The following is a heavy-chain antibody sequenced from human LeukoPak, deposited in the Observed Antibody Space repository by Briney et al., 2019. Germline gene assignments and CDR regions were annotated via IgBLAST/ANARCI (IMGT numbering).Heavy chain of an antibody. D-gene: IGHD4-23*01. J-gene: IGHJ4*02. CDR2: LWFDGSHQ. V-gene: IGHV3-33*01. CDR3: ARDGATVVSLDY. CDR1: GFTFRTYG. Sequence: GGSLRLSCAASGFTFRTYGMHRVRQTPGKGLEWVAFLWFDGSHQYYADSVRGRFIISRDNSNNTLYLQMNSLRAEDTAVYYCARDGATVVSLDYWGQGTLVTVSS.